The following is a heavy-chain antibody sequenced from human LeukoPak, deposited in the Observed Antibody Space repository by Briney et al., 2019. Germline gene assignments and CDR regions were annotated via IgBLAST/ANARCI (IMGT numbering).Heavy chain of an antibody. CDR2: IKQDGSEK. J-gene: IGHJ4*02. D-gene: IGHD1-26*01. CDR3: AKDVGKWESLHFFDY. V-gene: IGHV3-7*03. Sequence: GGPLRLSCAASGFTFSSYWMSWVRQAPGKGLEWVANIKQDGSEKYYVDSVKGRFTISRDNAKNSLYLQMNSLRGDDTAVYYCAKDVGKWESLHFFDYWGQGTLVTVSS. CDR1: GFTFSSYW.